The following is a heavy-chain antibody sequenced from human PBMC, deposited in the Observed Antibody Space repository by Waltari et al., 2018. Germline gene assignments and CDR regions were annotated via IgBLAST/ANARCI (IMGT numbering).Heavy chain of an antibody. CDR3: ARGGNYDILTGLYYYYMDV. J-gene: IGHJ6*03. V-gene: IGHV1-69*10. CDR1: VGTFSSYA. CDR2: IIPILSIA. D-gene: IGHD3-9*01. Sequence: HLFHSFSYVKNPVSSVNVSFNSSVGTFSSYAISWVRQAPGQGLEWMGGIIPILSIANDGQKFQGRVTITADKSTSTAYMELRSLRSDDTAVYYCARGGNYDILTGLYYYYMDVWGKGTTVTVSS.